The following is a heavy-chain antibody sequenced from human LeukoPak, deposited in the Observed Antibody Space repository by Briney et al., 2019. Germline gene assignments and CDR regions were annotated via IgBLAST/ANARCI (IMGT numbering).Heavy chain of an antibody. CDR1: GFTFSIYA. J-gene: IGHJ4*02. CDR2: ISGSGGTA. CDR3: ARGYCTGGSCSKYDY. V-gene: IGHV3-23*01. Sequence: GGSLRLSCAASGFTFSIYAMSWVRQAPGKGLEWVSAISGSGGTAYYADSVKGRFTISRDNSKNTLYLQMNSLRADDTAVYYCARGYCTGGSCSKYDYWGQGTLVTVSS. D-gene: IGHD2-15*01.